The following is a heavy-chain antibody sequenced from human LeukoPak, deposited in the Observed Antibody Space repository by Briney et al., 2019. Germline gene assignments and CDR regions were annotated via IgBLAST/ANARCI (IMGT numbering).Heavy chain of an antibody. CDR2: IYYSGTT. J-gene: IGHJ4*02. CDR3: VRTPGYLDY. D-gene: IGHD6-13*01. CDR1: GDSFSSGY. Sequence: KSSETLSLTCALSGDSFSSGYWNWIRQPPGKGLEWIGYIYYSGTTNSNPSLESRVTVSVDTSKNQFSLKLSSVTAADTAVYYCVRTPGYLDYWGQGTLVTVSS. V-gene: IGHV4-59*01.